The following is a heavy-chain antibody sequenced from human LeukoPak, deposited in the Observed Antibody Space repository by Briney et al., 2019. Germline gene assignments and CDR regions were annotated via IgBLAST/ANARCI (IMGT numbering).Heavy chain of an antibody. D-gene: IGHD6-13*01. CDR2: IYYSGST. V-gene: IGHV4-31*03. CDR1: GGSISSGGYY. J-gene: IGHJ5*02. CDR3: AREVVWNSSSWYGSVRWFDP. Sequence: SQTLSLTCTVSGGSISSGGYYWSWIRQHPGKGLEWIGYIYYSGSTYYNPSLKSRVTISVDTSKNQFSLKLSSVTAADTAVYYCAREVVWNSSSWYGSVRWFDPWGQGTLVTVSS.